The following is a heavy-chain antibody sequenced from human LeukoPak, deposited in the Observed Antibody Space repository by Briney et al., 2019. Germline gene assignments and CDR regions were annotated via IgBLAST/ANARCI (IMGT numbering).Heavy chain of an antibody. CDR2: INWNAGSI. Sequence: GGSLRLSCAASGFTFDDYGMSWVRQAPGKGLEWVSGINWNAGSIGYADSVKGRFTISRDNAKNSLYLQMNSLGVEDTALYYCARVFSGSFDYWGLGTLVTVSS. CDR1: GFTFDDYG. D-gene: IGHD1-26*01. J-gene: IGHJ4*02. CDR3: ARVFSGSFDY. V-gene: IGHV3-20*04.